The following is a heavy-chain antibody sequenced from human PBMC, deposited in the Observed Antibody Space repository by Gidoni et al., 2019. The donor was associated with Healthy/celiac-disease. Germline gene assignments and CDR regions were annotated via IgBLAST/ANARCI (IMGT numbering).Heavy chain of an antibody. CDR3: AIIAVAGKSLIDY. Sequence: QVQLVQYGAEVKKPGASVKVSCKASGYTFTSYDINWVRQATVQGLEWMGWMNPNSGNTSYAQKFHGRFTMTRNTSISTAYMELSSLRSEDTAVYYCAIIAVAGKSLIDYWGQGTLVTVSS. CDR2: MNPNSGNT. J-gene: IGHJ4*02. V-gene: IGHV1-8*01. D-gene: IGHD6-19*01. CDR1: GYTFTSYD.